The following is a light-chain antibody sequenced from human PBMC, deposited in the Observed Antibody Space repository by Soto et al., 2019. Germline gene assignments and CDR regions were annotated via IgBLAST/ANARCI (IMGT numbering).Light chain of an antibody. J-gene: IGKJ3*01. CDR2: DAS. CDR1: QSVSRN. V-gene: IGKV3-11*01. CDR3: QQRSNWPLT. Sequence: EIVLTQSPATLSLSPGERATLSCRASQSVSRNLAWYQQKPGQAPRLLIYDASNRATGIPARFSGSGSGTDFTLTISSLEPEDFAVYYCQQRSNWPLTFGPGTKVDIK.